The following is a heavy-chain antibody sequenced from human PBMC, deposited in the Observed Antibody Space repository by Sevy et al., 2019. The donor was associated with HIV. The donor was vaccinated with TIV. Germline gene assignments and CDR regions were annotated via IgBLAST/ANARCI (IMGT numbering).Heavy chain of an antibody. CDR2: ISWNRGSI. J-gene: IGHJ6*02. CDR1: GFTFDDYA. V-gene: IGHV3-9*03. Sequence: SLRLSCAASGFTFDDYAMHWVRQAPGKGLEWVSGISWNRGSIGYADSVKGRFTISRDNAKNSLYLQMNSLRAEDMALYYCAKGGGGTLYYYYGMDVWGQGTTVTVSS. D-gene: IGHD2-15*01. CDR3: AKGGGGTLYYYYGMDV.